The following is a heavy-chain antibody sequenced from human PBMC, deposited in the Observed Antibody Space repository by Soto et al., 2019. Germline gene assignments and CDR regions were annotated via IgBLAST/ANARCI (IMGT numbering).Heavy chain of an antibody. CDR2: INSDGSST. CDR3: TRELRYYSYIDY. D-gene: IGHD4-4*01. Sequence: EVQLVESGGGLVQPGGSLRLSCAASGFTFSSYWMHWVRQAPGKGLEWVSRINSDGSSTVYADSVKGRFTISRDNAKNTLYVQIPSLICENMAVNYGTRELRYYSYIDYWGEGIVAAVSS. J-gene: IGHJ4*02. CDR1: GFTFSSYW. V-gene: IGHV3-74*01.